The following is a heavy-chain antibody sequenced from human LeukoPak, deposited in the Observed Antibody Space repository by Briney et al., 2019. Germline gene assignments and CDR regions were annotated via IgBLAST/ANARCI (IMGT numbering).Heavy chain of an antibody. CDR3: ARNAYGAQTPSDV. CDR1: GFTVSSSY. D-gene: IGHD4-17*01. Sequence: GGSLRLSCAASGFTVSSSYMNWVRQAPGKGLEWVSLIFSGGGTYYADSVKGRFTISRDNSKNTLYLQMNSLRAEDTAVYYCARNAYGAQTPSDVWGQGTTVTVSS. CDR2: IFSGGGT. J-gene: IGHJ6*02. V-gene: IGHV3-53*01.